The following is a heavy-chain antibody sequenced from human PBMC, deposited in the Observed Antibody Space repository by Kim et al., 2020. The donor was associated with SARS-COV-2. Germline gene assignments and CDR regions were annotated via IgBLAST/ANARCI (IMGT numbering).Heavy chain of an antibody. J-gene: IGHJ4*02. CDR2: IRYSGNT. CDR1: GVSISSVNNY. CDR3: AREYADGCPGGY. Sequence: SETLSLTCSVSGVSISSVNNYWGWIRQPPGKGLEWIGSIRYSGNTYYNPSLNGRVTMSIDTPNNQLSLKLTSVTAADTAVYYCAREYADGCPGGYWGQGTLVTVSS. D-gene: IGHD2-2*01. V-gene: IGHV4-39*01.